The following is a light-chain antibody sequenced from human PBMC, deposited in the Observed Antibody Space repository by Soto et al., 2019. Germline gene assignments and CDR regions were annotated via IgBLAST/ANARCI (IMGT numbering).Light chain of an antibody. CDR1: QSVLYSSKTKNY. J-gene: IGKJ1*01. CDR2: WAS. CDR3: QQHYRMPPWT. V-gene: IGKV4-1*01. Sequence: DIVMTQSPDSLAVSLGERATINCKSSQSVLYSSKTKNYLAWYQQKPVQPPKLLISWASTRDSVVPDRFSGSGSGTDFNLTISSLQAEDVAIYHCQQHYRMPPWTFGQGTKVEIK.